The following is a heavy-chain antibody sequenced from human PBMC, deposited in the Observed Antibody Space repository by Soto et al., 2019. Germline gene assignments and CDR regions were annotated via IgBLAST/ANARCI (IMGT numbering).Heavy chain of an antibody. Sequence: PGESLKISCQSSGYSFPSYCIAWVRQMPGKGLEWMGIICPGDSDSTYSPSFQGQVTISADKSISTAYLQWSSLKASDTAMYYCARTSMQSRGYSYGHGGMDVWGQGTTVTVSS. J-gene: IGHJ6*02. CDR2: ICPGDSDS. V-gene: IGHV5-51*01. CDR3: ARTSMQSRGYSYGHGGMDV. CDR1: GYSFPSYC. D-gene: IGHD5-18*01.